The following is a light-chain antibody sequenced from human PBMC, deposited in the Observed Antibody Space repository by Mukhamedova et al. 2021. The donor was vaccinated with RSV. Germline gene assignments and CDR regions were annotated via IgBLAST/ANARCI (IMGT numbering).Light chain of an antibody. Sequence: GKVPKLLIYGAASLQSGVPSRFSGSGSGTYFTLTISSLQPEDAATYYCQKYHSGPPLTFGGGTQVEVK. CDR3: QKYHSGPPLT. CDR2: GAA. V-gene: IGKV1-27*01. J-gene: IGKJ4*01.